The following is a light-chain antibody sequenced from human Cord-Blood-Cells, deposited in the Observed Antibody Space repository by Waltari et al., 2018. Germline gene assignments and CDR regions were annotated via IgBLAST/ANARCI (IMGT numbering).Light chain of an antibody. V-gene: IGKV3-11*01. Sequence: EIVWTQSPATLSLSPGARATLSCRASQSVSSYLAWYQQKPGQAPRLLIYDASNRATGIPARFSGSGSGTDFTLTISSLEPEDFAVYYCQQRSNWPPNTFGGGTKVEIK. CDR1: QSVSSY. CDR3: QQRSNWPPNT. CDR2: DAS. J-gene: IGKJ4*01.